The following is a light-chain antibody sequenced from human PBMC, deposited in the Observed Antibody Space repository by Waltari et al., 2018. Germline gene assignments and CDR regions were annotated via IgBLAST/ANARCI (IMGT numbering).Light chain of an antibody. J-gene: IGKJ1*01. CDR2: GAS. CDR1: QSVGST. Sequence: EIVLTQSPGTLSLSPGERATLSCRASQSVGSTLAWYQQKPGQPPRLLIYGASSRATGIPDRFSGSGSGTDFSLTLGRLEPEDFAVYYCQHYVRLPATFGQGTKVEIK. CDR3: QHYVRLPAT. V-gene: IGKV3-20*01.